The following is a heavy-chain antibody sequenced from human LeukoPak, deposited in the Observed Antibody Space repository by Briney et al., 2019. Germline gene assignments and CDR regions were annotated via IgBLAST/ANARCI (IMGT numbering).Heavy chain of an antibody. CDR3: ARDQSYDSSAYRFDS. D-gene: IGHD3-22*01. CDR2: IKQDGSAK. Sequence: PGGSLRLSCAASRFTFSSYWMSWVRQAPGKGLEWVANIKQDGSAKYYVDSVKGRFTISRDNAKNSLYLQMNSLRPEDTAVYYCARDQSYDSSAYRFDSWGRGTLVTVSS. J-gene: IGHJ4*02. V-gene: IGHV3-7*01. CDR1: RFTFSSYW.